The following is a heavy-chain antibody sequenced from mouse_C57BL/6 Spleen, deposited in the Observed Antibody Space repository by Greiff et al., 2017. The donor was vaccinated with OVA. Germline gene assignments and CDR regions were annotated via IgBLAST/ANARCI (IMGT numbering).Heavy chain of an antibody. D-gene: IGHD1-1*01. CDR2: IHPNSGST. J-gene: IGHJ3*01. CDR1: GYTFTSYW. V-gene: IGHV1-64*01. CDR3: ARSGVYYPFAY. Sequence: QVQLQQPGAELVKPGASVKLSCKASGYTFTSYWMHWVKQRPGQGLEWIGMIHPNSGSTNYNEKFKSKATLTVDKSSSTSYMQLSSLTSEDSAVYYCARSGVYYPFAYWGQGTLVTVSA.